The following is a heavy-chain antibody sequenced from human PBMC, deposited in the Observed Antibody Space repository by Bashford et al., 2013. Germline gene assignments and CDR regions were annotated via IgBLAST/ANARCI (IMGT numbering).Heavy chain of an antibody. Sequence: VASVKVSCKASGGTFSSYAISWVRQAPGQGLEWMGGIIPIFGTANYAQKFQGRVTITADESASTAYMELSSLRSEDMAVYYCARESYYYGMDVWGQGTTVTVSS. V-gene: IGHV1-69*13. CDR2: IIPIFGTA. J-gene: IGHJ6*02. CDR1: GGTFSSYA. CDR3: ARESYYYGMDV.